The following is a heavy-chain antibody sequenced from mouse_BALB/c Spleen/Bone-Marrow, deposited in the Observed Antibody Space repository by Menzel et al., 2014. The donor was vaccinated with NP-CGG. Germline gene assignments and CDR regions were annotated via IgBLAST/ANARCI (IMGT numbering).Heavy chain of an antibody. CDR1: GLTFSDYY. D-gene: IGHD2-4*01. Sequence: EVKLVESGGGLVKPGGSLKLSCAASGLTFSDYYMYWVRQTPEKRLEWFATISDGGSYTYYPDSVKGRFTISRDNAKNNLYLQMSSLKSEDTAMYYSARAWDYDRKVWFADWGQGTLVTVSA. CDR3: ARAWDYDRKVWFAD. J-gene: IGHJ3*01. V-gene: IGHV5-4*02. CDR2: ISDGGSYT.